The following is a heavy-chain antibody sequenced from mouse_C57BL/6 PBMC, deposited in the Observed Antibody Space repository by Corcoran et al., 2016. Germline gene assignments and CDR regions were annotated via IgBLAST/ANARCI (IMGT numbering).Heavy chain of an antibody. V-gene: IGHV9-3*01. CDR2: INTYSGVP. J-gene: IGHJ2*01. D-gene: IGHD2-4*01. CDR1: GYTFTTYG. CDR3: ARGDYDYDVEDFDY. Sequence: QIQLVQSGPELKKPGETVKISCKASGYTFTTYGMSWVKQAPGKGLKWMGWINTYSGVPTYADDFKGRFAFSLETSASTAYLQINNLKNEETATYFCARGDYDYDVEDFDYWGQGTTLTVSS.